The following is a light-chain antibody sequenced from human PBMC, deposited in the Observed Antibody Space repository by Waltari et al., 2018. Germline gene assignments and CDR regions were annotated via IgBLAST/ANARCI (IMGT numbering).Light chain of an antibody. V-gene: IGLV1-51*01. CDR3: ATWDSSLSGGV. J-gene: IGLJ2*01. CDR1: SSNIGNNY. Sequence: HSVLTQPPSVSAAPGQDVTIFCSGSSSNIGNNYVSWYQQVPGTAPKLLIFDNNERPPGSPDRFSGSKSGTSATLDTTGLQTGDEAHYYCATWDSSLSGGVFGGGTKVTVL. CDR2: DNN.